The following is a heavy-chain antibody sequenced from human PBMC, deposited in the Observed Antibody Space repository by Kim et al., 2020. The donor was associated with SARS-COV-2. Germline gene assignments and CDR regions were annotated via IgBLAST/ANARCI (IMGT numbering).Heavy chain of an antibody. V-gene: IGHV3-33*01. CDR2: IWYDGSNK. D-gene: IGHD2-2*01. CDR3: ARARRVVPAAMRGSREHYFDY. Sequence: GGSLRLSCAASGFTFSSYGMHWVRQAPGKGLEWVAVIWYDGSNKYYADSVKGRFTISRDNSENTLYLQMNSLRAEDTAVYYCARARRVVPAAMRGSREHYFDYCGHGTLVTVSS. CDR1: GFTFSSYG. J-gene: IGHJ4*01.